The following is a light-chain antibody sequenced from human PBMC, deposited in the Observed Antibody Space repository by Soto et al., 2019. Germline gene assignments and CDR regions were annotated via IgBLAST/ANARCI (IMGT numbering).Light chain of an antibody. CDR1: QYISTY. Sequence: DIQMTQSPSSLSASVGDRVTITCRASQYISTYLNWYHQKPGKAPKVLIYGASNLQSGVPSRFSGSGSGTEFTLTITSLQPDDFATYYCQQYNSYSPLRTFGQGTKVDI. CDR2: GAS. V-gene: IGKV1-16*01. J-gene: IGKJ1*01. CDR3: QQYNSYSPLRT.